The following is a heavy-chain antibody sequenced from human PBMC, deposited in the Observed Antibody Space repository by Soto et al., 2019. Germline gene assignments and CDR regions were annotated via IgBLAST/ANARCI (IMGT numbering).Heavy chain of an antibody. CDR2: IGVYNGNT. CDR3: ARRNLDYGIGGFEY. Sequence: QVPLVQSGAEVKKPGASLKVSCKPSGYTFSDNGITWVRQAPGQGLEWMGWIGVYNGNTQYAQKFQGRLTMTTDTSTSTAYMELKSLRSDDTAVYYCARRNLDYGIGGFEYWGQGTPVTVSS. V-gene: IGHV1-18*01. D-gene: IGHD4-17*01. J-gene: IGHJ4*02. CDR1: GYTFSDNG.